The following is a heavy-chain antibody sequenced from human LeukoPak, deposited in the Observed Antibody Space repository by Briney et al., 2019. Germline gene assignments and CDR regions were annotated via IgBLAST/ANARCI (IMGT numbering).Heavy chain of an antibody. Sequence: SGGSLRLSCAASGFTFSSYEMNWVRQAPGKGLEWVSSISSSSSYIYYADSVKGRFTISRDNAKNSLYLQMNSLRAEDTAVYYCARAPSGRDDYFDYWGQGTLVTVSS. J-gene: IGHJ4*02. CDR2: ISSSSSYI. V-gene: IGHV3-21*01. CDR3: ARAPSGRDDYFDY. CDR1: GFTFSSYE.